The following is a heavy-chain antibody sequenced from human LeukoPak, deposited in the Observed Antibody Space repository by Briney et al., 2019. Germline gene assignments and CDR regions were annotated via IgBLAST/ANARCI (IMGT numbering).Heavy chain of an antibody. Sequence: GGSLRLSCAASGFTFSDYYMSWIRQAPGKGLEWVSYISSSGSTIYYADSVKGRFTISRDNAKNSLYLQMNSLRAEDTAVYYCAKGITMIVVVITTPDYDAFDIWGQGTMVTVSS. V-gene: IGHV3-11*01. CDR1: GFTFSDYY. CDR2: ISSSGSTI. D-gene: IGHD3-22*01. CDR3: AKGITMIVVVITTPDYDAFDI. J-gene: IGHJ3*02.